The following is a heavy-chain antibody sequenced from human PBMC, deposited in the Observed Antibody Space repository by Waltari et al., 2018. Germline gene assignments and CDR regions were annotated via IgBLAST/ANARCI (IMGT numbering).Heavy chain of an antibody. CDR1: GNSLSDNY. J-gene: IGHJ5*02. CDR2: MDPEEVET. CDR3: ARRSGHCDGTTCSAGWFDP. Sequence: EIRLLQSGAEVKKPGATVKISCKASGNSLSDNYIHWVQQVPGKGLEWIGRMDPEEVETSYAEKFEDRVTLTADMATETAYLELSRLSSDDTATYYCARRSGHCDGTTCSAGWFDPWGQGTLVKVSS. D-gene: IGHD2-2*01. V-gene: IGHV1-69-2*01.